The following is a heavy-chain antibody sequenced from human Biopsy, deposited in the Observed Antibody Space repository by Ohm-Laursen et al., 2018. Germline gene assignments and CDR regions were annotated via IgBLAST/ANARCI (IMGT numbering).Heavy chain of an antibody. V-gene: IGHV1-69*06. D-gene: IGHD3-10*01. CDR3: ATVRGLVWFGELIA. CDR2: IIPIFQTT. Sequence: GSSVKVSCKVIGGTFSASGISWVRLAPGHGLEFVGGIIPIFQTTHYAQSFQGRVTIVADKSTSTAYMELSSLRSDDTAIYYCATVRGLVWFGELIAWDQGTLVTVSS. CDR1: GGTFSASG. J-gene: IGHJ5*02.